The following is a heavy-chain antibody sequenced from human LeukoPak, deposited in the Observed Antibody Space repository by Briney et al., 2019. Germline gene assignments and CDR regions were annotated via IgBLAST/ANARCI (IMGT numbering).Heavy chain of an antibody. J-gene: IGHJ6*03. CDR1: GGSISSYY. CDR2: IYTSGST. CDR3: ARQVDRANFDDYYYYMDV. V-gene: IGHV4-4*07. D-gene: IGHD4/OR15-4a*01. Sequence: SETLSLTCTVSGGSISSYYWSWIRQPAGKGLEWIGRIYTSGSTNYNPSLKSRVTMSVDTSKNQFSLKLSSVTAADTAVYYCARQVDRANFDDYYYYMDVWGKGTTVTASS.